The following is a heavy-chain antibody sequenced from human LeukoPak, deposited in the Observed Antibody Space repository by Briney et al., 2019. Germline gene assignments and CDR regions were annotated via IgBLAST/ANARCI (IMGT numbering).Heavy chain of an antibody. CDR2: IWYDGSKK. V-gene: IGHV3-33*01. CDR1: GFTFSSYG. D-gene: IGHD3-10*02. J-gene: IGHJ6*02. Sequence: GGSLRLSCAASGFTFSSYGFHWVRQAPSKGLEWVAIIWYDGSKKYYADSVKGRFTISRDNSKNSVYLEMNSLRVEDTALYYCARVFPNYGMDVWGQGTTVTVSS. CDR3: ARVFPNYGMDV.